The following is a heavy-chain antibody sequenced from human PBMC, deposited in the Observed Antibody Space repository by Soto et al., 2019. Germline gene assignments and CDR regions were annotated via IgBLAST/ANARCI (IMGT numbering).Heavy chain of an antibody. V-gene: IGHV4-34*01. Sequence: QVQLQQWGAGLLKPSETLSLTCAVYGGSFSGYYWSWIRQPPGKGLEWIGEINHSGSTNYNPSLNGRVTISVDTSKNQFSLKRGSVAAADTAVYYGADRSGEGGGDWGQGTLVTVSS. CDR3: ADRSGEGGGD. J-gene: IGHJ4*02. CDR2: INHSGST. D-gene: IGHD1-26*01. CDR1: GGSFSGYY.